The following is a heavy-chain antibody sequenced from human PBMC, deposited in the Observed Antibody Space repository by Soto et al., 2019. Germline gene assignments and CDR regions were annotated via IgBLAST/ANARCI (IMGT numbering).Heavy chain of an antibody. Sequence: VQLVQSGAEVKKPGASVKVSCKASGYTFTSYGISWVRQAPGQGLEWMGWISAYNGNTNYAQKLQGRVTMTTDTSTSTAYIELRSLRSDDTAVYYCARASSAVSTSCPVDYWGQGTLVTVSS. J-gene: IGHJ4*02. V-gene: IGHV1-18*01. D-gene: IGHD2-2*01. CDR2: ISAYNGNT. CDR1: GYTFTSYG. CDR3: ARASSAVSTSCPVDY.